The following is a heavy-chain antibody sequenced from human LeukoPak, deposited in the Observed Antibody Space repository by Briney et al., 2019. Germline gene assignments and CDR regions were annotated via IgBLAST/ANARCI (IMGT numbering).Heavy chain of an antibody. V-gene: IGHV3-7*01. Sequence: PGGSLRLSCAASGFTFSSYQMNWVRQAPGKGLEWVANIKQDGSEQYYVASVKGRFTISRDNAKNSLYLQMNSLRAEDTAVYYCARVFPAIVVVPAAILPEEDYWGQGTLVTVSS. CDR1: GFTFSSYQ. CDR3: ARVFPAIVVVPAAILPEEDY. D-gene: IGHD2-2*02. J-gene: IGHJ4*02. CDR2: IKQDGSEQ.